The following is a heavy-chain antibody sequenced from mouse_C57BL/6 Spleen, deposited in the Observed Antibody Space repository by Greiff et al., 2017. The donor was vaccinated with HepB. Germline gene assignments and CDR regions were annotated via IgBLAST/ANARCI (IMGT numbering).Heavy chain of an antibody. D-gene: IGHD1-1*01. J-gene: IGHJ4*01. CDR1: GYAFSSSW. CDR2: IYPGDGDT. CDR3: ARSLYGSSWGYAMDY. V-gene: IGHV1-82*01. Sequence: VQLQQSGPELVKPGASVKISCKASGYAFSSSWMNWVKQRPGKGLEWIGRIYPGDGDTNYNGRFKGKATLTADKSSSTAYMQLSSLTSEDSAVYFCARSLYGSSWGYAMDYWGQGTSVTVSS.